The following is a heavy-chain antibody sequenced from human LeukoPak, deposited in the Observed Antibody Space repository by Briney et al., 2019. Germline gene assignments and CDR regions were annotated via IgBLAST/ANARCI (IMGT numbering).Heavy chain of an antibody. CDR1: GDSISSSNYY. CDR2: IYYSGST. J-gene: IGHJ4*02. CDR3: ARGLRYFDFRLDY. V-gene: IGHV4-39*07. D-gene: IGHD3-9*01. Sequence: PSETLSLTCTVSGDSISSSNYYWGWIRQPPGKGLEWIGSIYYSGSTYYNPSLKSRVTISVDTSKNQFSLKLSSVTAADTAVYYCARGLRYFDFRLDYWGQGTLVTVSS.